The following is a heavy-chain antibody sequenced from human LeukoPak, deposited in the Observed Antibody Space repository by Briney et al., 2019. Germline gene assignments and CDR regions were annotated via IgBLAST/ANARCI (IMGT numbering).Heavy chain of an antibody. D-gene: IGHD5-18*01. J-gene: IGHJ1*01. CDR2: INPSGGST. CDR3: ARDLSRGYSYGYGYFQH. Sequence: ASVKVSCKASGYTFTSYYMHWVRQAPGQGLEWMGIINPSGGSTSYAQKFQGRVTMTRDTSTSTVYMELSSLRSEDTAVYYCARDLSRGYSYGYGYFQHWGQGTLVTVSS. CDR1: GYTFTSYY. V-gene: IGHV1-46*01.